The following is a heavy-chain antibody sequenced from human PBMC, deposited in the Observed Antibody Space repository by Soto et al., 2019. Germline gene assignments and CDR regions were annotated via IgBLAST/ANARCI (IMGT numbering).Heavy chain of an antibody. V-gene: IGHV3-23*01. CDR2: ISGSGSST. D-gene: IGHD3-16*02. Sequence: EVQLLESGGGWVQPGGSLRLSCAASGFTFSSYAMNWVRQAPGEGLEWVSIISGSGSSTYYADSVKGRFTISSDNSKNSLYLQMDSLRAEDTAVYYCAKEGYDYIWGSYRGDAFDIWGQGTMVTVPS. J-gene: IGHJ3*02. CDR1: GFTFSSYA. CDR3: AKEGYDYIWGSYRGDAFDI.